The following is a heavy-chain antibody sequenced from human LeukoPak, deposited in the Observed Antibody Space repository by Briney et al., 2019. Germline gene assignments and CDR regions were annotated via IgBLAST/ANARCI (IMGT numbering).Heavy chain of an antibody. CDR2: IGTAGDT. Sequence: GGSLRLSCAASGFTFSNYDMHWVRQAKGKGLEWVSAIGTAGDTYYPGSVKGRFTISRENAKNSLYLQMNSLRVGYTAGYYCARGRAAAGRHHWYFDRWGRGTLVTVSS. CDR3: ARGRAAAGRHHWYFDR. V-gene: IGHV3-13*04. J-gene: IGHJ2*01. D-gene: IGHD6-13*01. CDR1: GFTFSNYD.